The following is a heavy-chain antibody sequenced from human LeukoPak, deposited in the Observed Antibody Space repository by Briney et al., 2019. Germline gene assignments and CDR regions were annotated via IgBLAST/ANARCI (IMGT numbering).Heavy chain of an antibody. CDR2: ISYDGSNK. CDR1: GFTFSSYA. D-gene: IGHD3-16*01. V-gene: IGHV3-30-3*01. J-gene: IGHJ4*02. Sequence: GRSLRLSCAASGFTFSSYAMHWVRQAPGKGLEWVAVISYDGSNKYYADSVKGRFTISRDNSKNTLYLQMNSLRAEDTAVYYCARVLIMITLGGEFDYWGQGTLVTVSS. CDR3: ARVLIMITLGGEFDY.